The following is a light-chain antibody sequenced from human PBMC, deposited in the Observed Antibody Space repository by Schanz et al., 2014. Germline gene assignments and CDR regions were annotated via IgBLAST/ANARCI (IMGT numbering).Light chain of an antibody. CDR3: QQYNSYSPWT. CDR1: QSISSY. J-gene: IGKJ1*01. Sequence: DIQMTQSPSSLSASVGDRVTITCRASQSISSYLNWYQQKPGKAPKLLIYDASNLETGVPSRFSGSGSGTDFTLTISSLQPDDFATYYCQQYNSYSPWTFGQGTKVEIK. V-gene: IGKV1-33*01. CDR2: DAS.